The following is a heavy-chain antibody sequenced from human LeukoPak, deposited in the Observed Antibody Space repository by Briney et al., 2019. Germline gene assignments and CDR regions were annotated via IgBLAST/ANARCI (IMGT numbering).Heavy chain of an antibody. J-gene: IGHJ4*02. CDR3: ARVYYDSSGPTNDY. CDR2: ISSSNRTI. D-gene: IGHD3-22*01. CDR1: GFTFSSYA. Sequence: GGSLRLSCAASGFTFSSYAMHWVRQAPGKGLEWVSYISSSNRTIYYADSVKGRFTISRDNAKNSLYLQMNSLRAEDTAVYYCARVYYDSSGPTNDYWGQGTLVTVSS. V-gene: IGHV3-48*04.